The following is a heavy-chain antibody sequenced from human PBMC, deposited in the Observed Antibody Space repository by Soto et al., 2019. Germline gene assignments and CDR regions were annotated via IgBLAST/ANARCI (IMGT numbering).Heavy chain of an antibody. CDR2: ISYDGGNK. V-gene: IGHV3-30-3*01. J-gene: IGHJ6*02. CDR3: ARVGWYCSSTSCPDV. Sequence: HPGGSLRHSCAASGFTFSSYAMHWVRQAPGKGLEWVAVISYDGGNKYYADSVKGRFTISRDNSKNTLYLQMNSLRAEDTAVYYCARVGWYCSSTSCPDVWGQGTTVTVS. D-gene: IGHD2-2*01. CDR1: GFTFSSYA.